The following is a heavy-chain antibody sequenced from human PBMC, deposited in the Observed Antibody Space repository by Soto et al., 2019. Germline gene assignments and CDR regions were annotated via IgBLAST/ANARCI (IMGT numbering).Heavy chain of an antibody. D-gene: IGHD3-22*01. CDR1: GFTFSNAW. CDR2: IKSKTDGGTT. V-gene: IGHV3-15*07. J-gene: IGHJ3*02. CDR3: TTESHPLIVVAYDAFDI. Sequence: GGSLRLSCAASGFTFSNAWMNWVRQAPGKGLEWVGRIKSKTDGGTTDYAAPVKGRFTISRDDSKNTLYLQMNSLKTEDTAVYYCTTESHPLIVVAYDAFDIWGQGTMVTVSS.